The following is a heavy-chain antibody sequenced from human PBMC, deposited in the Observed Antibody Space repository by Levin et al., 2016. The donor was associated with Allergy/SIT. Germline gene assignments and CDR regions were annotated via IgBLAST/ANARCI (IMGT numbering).Heavy chain of an antibody. V-gene: IGHV2-70*11. CDR1: GFSLSTSGMC. CDR3: ARLRERGSDGEGYYYYGMDV. CDR2: IDWDDDK. J-gene: IGHJ6*02. D-gene: IGHD3-16*01. Sequence: SGPTLVKPTQTLTLTCTFSGFSLSTSGMCVSWIRQPPGKALEWLARIDWDDDKYYSTSLKTRLTISKDTSKNQVVLTMTNMDPVDTATYYCARLRERGSDGEGYYYYGMDVWGQGTTVTVSS.